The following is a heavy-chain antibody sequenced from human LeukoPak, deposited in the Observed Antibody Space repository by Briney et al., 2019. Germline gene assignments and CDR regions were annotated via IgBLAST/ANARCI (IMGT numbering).Heavy chain of an antibody. D-gene: IGHD6-13*01. J-gene: IGHJ6*02. CDR2: ITGSGGNT. V-gene: IGHV3-23*01. CDR3: AKAASSSWPSYYYGMDV. CDR1: GFIFSSYS. Sequence: GGSLRLSCAASGFIFSSYSMSWVRQAPGMGLEWVSVITGSGGNTYYADSVKGRFTISKDNSKNTVYLQMSSLRVDDTAVYYCAKAASSSWPSYYYGMDVWGQGTTVTASS.